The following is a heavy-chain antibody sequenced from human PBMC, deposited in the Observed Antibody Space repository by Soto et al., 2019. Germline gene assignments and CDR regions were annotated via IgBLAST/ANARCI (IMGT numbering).Heavy chain of an antibody. CDR2: ISSGGGTT. Sequence: PGGSLRLSCEASGVILRDYAMSWVRQAPGKGLEWVSSISSGGGTTYYAASVKGRFTISRDISKNTVYLQMSSLRVDDTARYYCEKRMDTVLYGSDAWGQGTTVTVSS. D-gene: IGHD4-4*01. V-gene: IGHV3-23*01. CDR3: EKRMDTVLYGSDA. J-gene: IGHJ6*02. CDR1: GVILRDYA.